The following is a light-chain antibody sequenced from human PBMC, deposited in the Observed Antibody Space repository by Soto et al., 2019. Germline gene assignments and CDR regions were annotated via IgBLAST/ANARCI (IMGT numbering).Light chain of an antibody. V-gene: IGLV1-40*01. Sequence: QSALTQPPSVSGAPGWRVTISCTGSSSNIGAGYDVHWYQQLPGIAPKLLIYSNTNRPSGVPDRFSGSKSDTSASLAITGLQAEDEADYYCQSYDSSLRGGVFGGGTKVTVL. J-gene: IGLJ2*01. CDR2: SNT. CDR1: SSNIGAGYD. CDR3: QSYDSSLRGGV.